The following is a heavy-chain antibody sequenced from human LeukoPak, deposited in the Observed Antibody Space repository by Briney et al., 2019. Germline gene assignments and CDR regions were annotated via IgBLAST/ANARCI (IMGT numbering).Heavy chain of an antibody. V-gene: IGHV3-21*01. J-gene: IGHJ3*02. CDR2: ISSSSSYI. CDR3: ARGSSGWQNDAFDI. D-gene: IGHD6-19*01. Sequence: GGSLRLSCAASGFTFSSYSMNWVRQAPGKGLEWVSSISSSSSYIYYADSVKGRITISRDNAKNSLYLQMSSLRAEDTAVYYCARGSSGWQNDAFDIWGQGTMVTVSS. CDR1: GFTFSSYS.